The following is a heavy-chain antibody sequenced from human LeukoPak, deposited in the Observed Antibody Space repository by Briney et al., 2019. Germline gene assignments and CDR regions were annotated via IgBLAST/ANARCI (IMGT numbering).Heavy chain of an antibody. CDR1: GFTFSSYA. V-gene: IGHV3-30-3*01. CDR3: ARDPTLSSGWYAAIDY. CDR2: ISYDGSNK. D-gene: IGHD6-19*01. Sequence: PGGSLRLSCAASGFTFSSYAMHWVRQAPGKGLEWVAVISYDGSNKYYADSVKGRFTISRDNSKNTLYLQMNSLRAEDTAVYYCARDPTLSSGWYAAIDYWGQGTLVTVSS. J-gene: IGHJ4*02.